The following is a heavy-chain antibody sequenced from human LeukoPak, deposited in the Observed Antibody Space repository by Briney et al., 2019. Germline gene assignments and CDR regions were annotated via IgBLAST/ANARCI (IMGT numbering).Heavy chain of an antibody. V-gene: IGHV3-30*03. CDR2: ISYDGSNK. CDR1: GFTFSSYG. Sequence: GRSLRLSCAASGFTFSSYGMHWVRQAPGKGLEWVAVISYDGSNKYYADSVKGRFTISRDNSKNTPYLQMNSLRAEDTAVYYCARDKVTMVRGVIGYWGQGTLVTVSS. J-gene: IGHJ4*02. CDR3: ARDKVTMVRGVIGY. D-gene: IGHD3-10*01.